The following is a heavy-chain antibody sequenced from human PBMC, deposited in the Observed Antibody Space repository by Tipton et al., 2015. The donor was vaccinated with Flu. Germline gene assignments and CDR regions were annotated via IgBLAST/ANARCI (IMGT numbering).Heavy chain of an antibody. CDR2: IYYSGST. CDR3: ARYDYGDHSAFDI. Sequence: LRLSCTVSGGSISSYYWSWIRLPPGKGLEWIGYIYYSGSTNYNPSLKSRVTISVDTSKNQFSLKLSSVTAADTAVYYCARYDYGDHSAFDIWGQGTMVTVSS. J-gene: IGHJ3*02. V-gene: IGHV4-59*01. CDR1: GGSISSYY. D-gene: IGHD4-17*01.